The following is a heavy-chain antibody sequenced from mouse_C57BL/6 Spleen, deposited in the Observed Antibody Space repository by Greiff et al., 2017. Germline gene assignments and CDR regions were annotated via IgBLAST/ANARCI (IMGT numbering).Heavy chain of an antibody. D-gene: IGHD1-1*01. Sequence: EVQLQQSGPGLVKPSQSLSLTCSVTGYSITSGYYWNWIRQFPGNQLEWVGYISYDGSNNNNPFRKNRISITRDTTKNKFFLMLKSVTTEDTATYYCARSDYYYQSFDVWGTGTTVTVSS. V-gene: IGHV3-6*01. CDR3: ARSDYYYQSFDV. CDR1: GYSITSGYY. CDR2: ISYDGSN. J-gene: IGHJ1*03.